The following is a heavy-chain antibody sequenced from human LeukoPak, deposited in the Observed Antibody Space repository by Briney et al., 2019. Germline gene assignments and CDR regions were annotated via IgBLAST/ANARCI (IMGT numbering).Heavy chain of an antibody. V-gene: IGHV4-39*07. CDR3: ARELNYYDSSGYQV. CDR2: IYYSGIT. D-gene: IGHD3-22*01. Sequence: PSETLSLTCTVSGGSISRYYWSWIRQPPGKGLEWIGSIYYSGITYHNPSLKSRVTISVDTSKNQFSLKLSSVTAADTAVYYCARELNYYDSSGYQVWGQGTLVTVSS. J-gene: IGHJ4*02. CDR1: GGSISRYY.